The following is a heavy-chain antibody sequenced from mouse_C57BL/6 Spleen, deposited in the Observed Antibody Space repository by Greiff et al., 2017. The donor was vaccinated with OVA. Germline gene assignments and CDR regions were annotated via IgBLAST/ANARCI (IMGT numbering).Heavy chain of an antibody. CDR2: IDPSDSET. CDR3: ARGGNYPYYHAMDY. V-gene: IGHV1-52*01. Sequence: VQLQQPGAELVRPGSSVKLSCKASGYTFTSYWMHWVKQRPIQGLEWIGNIDPSDSETHYNQKFKDKATLTVDKSSSTAYMQLSSLTSEDSAVYYCARGGNYPYYHAMDYWGQGTSVTVSS. CDR1: GYTFTSYW. J-gene: IGHJ4*01. D-gene: IGHD2-1*01.